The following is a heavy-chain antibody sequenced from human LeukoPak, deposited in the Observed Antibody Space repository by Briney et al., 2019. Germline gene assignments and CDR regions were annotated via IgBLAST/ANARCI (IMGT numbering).Heavy chain of an antibody. CDR3: AKVYSSGWSAFGY. J-gene: IGHJ4*02. Sequence: GGSLRLSCAASGFTFDDYAMHWVRQAPGKGLEWVSGISWNSGSIGYADSVKGRFTISRDNAKNSLYLQMNSLRAEDTALYCCAKVYSSGWSAFGYWGQGTLVTVSS. V-gene: IGHV3-9*01. CDR1: GFTFDDYA. CDR2: ISWNSGSI. D-gene: IGHD6-19*01.